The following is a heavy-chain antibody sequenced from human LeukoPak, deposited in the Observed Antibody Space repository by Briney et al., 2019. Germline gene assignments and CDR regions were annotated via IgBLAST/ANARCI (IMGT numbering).Heavy chain of an antibody. J-gene: IGHJ4*02. Sequence: SETLSLTCAVYGGSFSGYYWSWIRQPPGKGLEWIGEINHSGSTNYNPSLKGRVTISVDTSKNQFSLKLSSVTAADTAVYYCARAITIFGVVIYPYYVDCWGQGTLVTVSS. D-gene: IGHD3-3*01. CDR3: ARAITIFGVVIYPYYVDC. CDR1: GGSFSGYY. V-gene: IGHV4-34*01. CDR2: INHSGST.